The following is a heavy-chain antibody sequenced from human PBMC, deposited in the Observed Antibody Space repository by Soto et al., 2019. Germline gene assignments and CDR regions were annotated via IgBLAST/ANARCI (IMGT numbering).Heavy chain of an antibody. Sequence: GVSVKVSCKASGYTFTSYGSSWVRQAPGQGLEWMGWISAYNGNTNYAQKLQGRVTMTTDTSTSTAYMELRSLRSDDTAVYYCARVGYCSGGSCYFHYYYGMDVWGQGTTVTVSS. CDR3: ARVGYCSGGSCYFHYYYGMDV. V-gene: IGHV1-18*01. CDR2: ISAYNGNT. J-gene: IGHJ6*02. D-gene: IGHD2-15*01. CDR1: GYTFTSYG.